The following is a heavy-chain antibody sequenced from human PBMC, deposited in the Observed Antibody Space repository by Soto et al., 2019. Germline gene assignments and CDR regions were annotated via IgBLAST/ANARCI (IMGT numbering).Heavy chain of an antibody. D-gene: IGHD1-26*01. CDR3: AKSGGHYYLYDAFDI. CDR1: GFTFSDYG. Sequence: QVHLVESGGGVVQPGRSLRLSCAASGFTFSDYGMHWVRQAPGKGLEWVAVLSSDGSNEYYADSVKGRFTISRDNSKNTLYLQMNSLRAEDTAVYYCAKSGGHYYLYDAFDIWGQGTMVTVSS. V-gene: IGHV3-30*18. CDR2: LSSDGSNE. J-gene: IGHJ3*02.